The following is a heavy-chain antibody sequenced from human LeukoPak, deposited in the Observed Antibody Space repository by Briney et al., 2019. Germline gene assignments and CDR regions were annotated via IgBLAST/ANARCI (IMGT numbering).Heavy chain of an antibody. D-gene: IGHD5-18*01. CDR1: GVSFSGYY. Sequence: AETLSLTCAVYGVSFSGYYWRWLRQPPGKGGEGVGEINHSGSTNYNPPLKRGATISVDTSKNQFSLKLSSVTAADTAVYYCARGRGYSYGYRRGAFDIWGQGTMVTVSS. V-gene: IGHV4-34*01. CDR3: ARGRGYSYGYRRGAFDI. CDR2: INHSGST. J-gene: IGHJ3*02.